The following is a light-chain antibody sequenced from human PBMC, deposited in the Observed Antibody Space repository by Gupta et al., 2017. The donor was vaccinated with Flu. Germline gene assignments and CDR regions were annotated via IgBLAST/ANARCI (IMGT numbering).Light chain of an antibody. CDR1: QGIRSY. CDR3: QQYDSFPWT. V-gene: IGKV1D-8*01. J-gene: IGKJ1*01. CDR2: AAS. Sequence: VIWMTQSPSLLSASTGDRVTISCRMSQGIRSYLAWYQQKPGKAPELLIYAASTLQSGVPSRFSGSGSGTDFTLTISCLQSEDFATYYCQQYDSFPWTFGQGTKVEIK.